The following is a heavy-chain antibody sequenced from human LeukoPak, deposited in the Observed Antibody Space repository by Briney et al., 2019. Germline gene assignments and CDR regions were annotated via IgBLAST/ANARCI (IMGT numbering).Heavy chain of an antibody. J-gene: IGHJ4*02. D-gene: IGHD2-21*01. Sequence: PSETLSLTCTVSGGSISNYYWNWIRQPPGKGLEWIGYILSSGSTHHNPSLTSRISLSVDTSKNQFSLKLNSVTAADTAVYYCARGHIVVNDWGQGTLVTVSS. V-gene: IGHV4-59*01. CDR2: ILSSGST. CDR1: GGSISNYY. CDR3: ARGHIVVND.